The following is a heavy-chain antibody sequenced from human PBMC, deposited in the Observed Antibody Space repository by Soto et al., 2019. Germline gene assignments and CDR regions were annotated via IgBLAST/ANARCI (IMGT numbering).Heavy chain of an antibody. Sequence: PGESLKISCKTSGYSFTSYWIGWVRQMPGKGMEWMGNIYPYDSGTRYSPSFQGQVTISADTSITTAYLQWSGLRASDTAMYFCARHLVGSTRGNFDYWGQGTRVTVSS. CDR1: GYSFTSYW. CDR3: ARHLVGSTRGNFDY. V-gene: IGHV5-51*01. CDR2: IYPYDSGT. J-gene: IGHJ4*01. D-gene: IGHD2-2*01.